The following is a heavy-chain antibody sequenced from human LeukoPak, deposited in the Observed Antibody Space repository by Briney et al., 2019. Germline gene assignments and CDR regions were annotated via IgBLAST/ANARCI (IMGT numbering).Heavy chain of an antibody. J-gene: IGHJ4*02. CDR2: INPSGTST. CDR1: GYTFSSYY. D-gene: IGHD3-3*01. V-gene: IGHV1-46*01. CDR3: ARAHTSAPGTLFGY. Sequence: ASVKVSCKASGYTFSSYYMHWVRQAPGQGLEWMGRINPSGTSTNYAQRFQGRVTVTRDTSTTTLYMELGSLTSEDTALYYCARAHTSAPGTLFGYWGQGTLVTVSS.